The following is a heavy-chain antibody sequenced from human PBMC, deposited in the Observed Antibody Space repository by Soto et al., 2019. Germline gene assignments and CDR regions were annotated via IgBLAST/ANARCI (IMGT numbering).Heavy chain of an antibody. CDR1: GGSFSGYY. CDR3: ARGSYQPLLPYPNWFDP. Sequence: ETLSLTCAVYGGSFSGYYWSWIRQPPGKGLEWIVAINHSGSTNYNPSLKSRVTISVDTSKNQFSLKLSSVTAADTAVYYCARGSYQPLLPYPNWFDPWGQGTLVTVSS. J-gene: IGHJ5*02. D-gene: IGHD2-2*01. CDR2: INHSGST. V-gene: IGHV4-34*01.